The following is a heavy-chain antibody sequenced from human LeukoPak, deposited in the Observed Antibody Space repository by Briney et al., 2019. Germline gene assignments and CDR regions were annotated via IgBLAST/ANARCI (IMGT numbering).Heavy chain of an antibody. D-gene: IGHD3-22*01. CDR1: GGTFSSYA. Sequence: RASVKVSCKASGGTFSSYAISWVRQAPGQGLEWMGGIIPIFGTANYAQKLQGRVTMTTDTSTSIAYMELRSLRSDDTAVYYCTREYYYDSSGYFDYWGQGTLVTVSS. CDR2: IIPIFGTA. V-gene: IGHV1-69*05. CDR3: TREYYYDSSGYFDY. J-gene: IGHJ4*02.